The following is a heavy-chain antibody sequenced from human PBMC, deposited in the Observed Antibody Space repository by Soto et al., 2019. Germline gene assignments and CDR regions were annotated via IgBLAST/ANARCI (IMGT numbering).Heavy chain of an antibody. V-gene: IGHV3-11*06. CDR1: GFTFSDYY. Sequence: GGSLRLSCAASGFTFSDYYMSWIRQAPGKGLEWVSYISSSSSYTNYADSVKGRFTISRDNAKNSLYLQMNSLRAEDTAVYYCASTARYYYDSSGYHNPLDYYGMDVWGQGTTVTVSS. J-gene: IGHJ6*02. CDR3: ASTARYYYDSSGYHNPLDYYGMDV. D-gene: IGHD3-22*01. CDR2: ISSSSSYT.